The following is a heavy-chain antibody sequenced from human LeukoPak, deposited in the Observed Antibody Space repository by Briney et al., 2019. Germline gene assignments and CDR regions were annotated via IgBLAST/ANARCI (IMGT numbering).Heavy chain of an antibody. CDR1: GYTFIGYY. J-gene: IGHJ4*02. Sequence: ASVKVSCKASGYTFIGYYMHWVRQAPGQGLEWMGWINPNSGGTNYAQKFQGWVTMTRDTSISTAYMELSRLRSDDTAVYYCARDAEPDYGDSYYFDYWGQGTLVTVSS. D-gene: IGHD4-17*01. CDR3: ARDAEPDYGDSYYFDY. V-gene: IGHV1-2*04. CDR2: INPNSGGT.